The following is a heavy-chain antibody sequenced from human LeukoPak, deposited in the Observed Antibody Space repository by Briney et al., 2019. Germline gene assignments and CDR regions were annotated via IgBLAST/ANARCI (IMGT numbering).Heavy chain of an antibody. V-gene: IGHV3-7*05. CDR1: GFTFSGYP. CDR3: ARVRDAYGRPVLYFHY. CDR2: IKRDGREK. J-gene: IGHJ4*02. Sequence: GGSLRLSCAASGFTFSGYPMSWVRQAPGKGLEWVANIKRDGREKYYVDSGKGRFTISRDNAKHSLYLQMNSLRVEDTAAPDFARVRDAYGRPVLYFHYWGQGTLVSVS. D-gene: IGHD3-16*01.